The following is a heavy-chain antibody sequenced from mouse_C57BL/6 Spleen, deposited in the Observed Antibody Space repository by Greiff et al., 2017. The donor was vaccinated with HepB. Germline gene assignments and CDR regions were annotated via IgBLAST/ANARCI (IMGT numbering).Heavy chain of an antibody. Sequence: EVQLQQSGAELVRPGASVKLSCTASGFNIKDYYMHWVKQRPEQGLEWIGRIDPEDGDTEYAPKFQGKATMTADTSSNTAYLQLSSLTSEDTAVYYCTRSSPIASYYYAMDYWGQGTSVTVSS. D-gene: IGHD2-12*01. CDR2: IDPEDGDT. V-gene: IGHV14-1*01. CDR3: TRSSPIASYYYAMDY. CDR1: GFNIKDYY. J-gene: IGHJ4*01.